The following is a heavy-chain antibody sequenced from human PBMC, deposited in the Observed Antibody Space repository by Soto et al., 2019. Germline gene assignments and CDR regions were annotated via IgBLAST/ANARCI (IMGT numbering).Heavy chain of an antibody. CDR3: AKGYSSGWRGGYYFDY. CDR2: MSGGGGTT. J-gene: IGHJ4*02. V-gene: IGHV3-23*01. Sequence: PGGSLRLSCPASGFHFSNYARSWVRQAPGKGLEWVSSMSGGGGTTYYADSVKGRFTISRDNSKNTVYLQMNSLRAEDTAVYYCAKGYSSGWRGGYYFDYWGQGTLVTVSS. D-gene: IGHD6-19*01. CDR1: GFHFSNYA.